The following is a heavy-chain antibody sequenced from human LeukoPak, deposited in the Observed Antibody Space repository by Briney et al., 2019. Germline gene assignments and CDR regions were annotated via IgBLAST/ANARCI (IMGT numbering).Heavy chain of an antibody. CDR3: ARDPYDSSWGLCYFDY. Sequence: GGSLRLSCAASGFTFSSYSMSWVRQAPGKGLERVSSIRSDSSDKYYADSVEGRFTISRDSAKDSMYLQMNSLRAEDTAVYYCARDPYDSSWGLCYFDYWGQGNLVTVSS. D-gene: IGHD3-22*01. J-gene: IGHJ4*02. V-gene: IGHV3-21*01. CDR2: IRSDSSDK. CDR1: GFTFSSYS.